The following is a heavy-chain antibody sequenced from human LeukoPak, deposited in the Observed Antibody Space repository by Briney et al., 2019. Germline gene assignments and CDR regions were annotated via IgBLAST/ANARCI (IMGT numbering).Heavy chain of an antibody. CDR2: INPNSGGT. V-gene: IGHV1-2*06. CDR3: TREDPYGSGSHDY. Sequence: ASVKVSCKASGYTFTGYYVHWVRQAPGQGLEWMGRINPNSGGTNYAQKFQGRVTMTRDTSISTAYMELSSLRSDDTAMYYCTREDPYGSGSHDYWGQGTLVTVSS. D-gene: IGHD3-10*01. CDR1: GYTFTGYY. J-gene: IGHJ4*02.